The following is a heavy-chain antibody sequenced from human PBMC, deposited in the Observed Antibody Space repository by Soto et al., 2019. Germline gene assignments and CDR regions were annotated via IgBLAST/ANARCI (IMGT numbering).Heavy chain of an antibody. D-gene: IGHD6-19*01. J-gene: IGHJ5*02. CDR3: TRDRGIAVAGPNWFDP. Sequence: GVLRLSCTASGFTFGDHAMSWFRQAPGKGLEWVGFIRSKAYGGTTEYAASVKGRFTISRDDSKSIAYLQMNSLKTEDTAVYYCTRDRGIAVAGPNWFDPWGQGTLVTVSS. V-gene: IGHV3-49*03. CDR1: GFTFGDHA. CDR2: IRSKAYGGTT.